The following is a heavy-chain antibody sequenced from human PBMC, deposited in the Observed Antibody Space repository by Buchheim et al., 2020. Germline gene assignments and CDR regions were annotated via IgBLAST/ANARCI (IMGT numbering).Heavy chain of an antibody. CDR2: INPSGGST. V-gene: IGHV1-46*01. D-gene: IGHD6-19*01. J-gene: IGHJ4*02. Sequence: QVQLVQSGAEVKKPGASVKVSCKASGYTFTSYYMHWVRQAPGQGLEWMGIINPSGGSTSYAQKFQGRVTMTRDTTTSTGYMELSSLRSEDTAVYYCAAVPASQQWLVPQEYWGQGTL. CDR1: GYTFTSYY. CDR3: AAVPASQQWLVPQEY.